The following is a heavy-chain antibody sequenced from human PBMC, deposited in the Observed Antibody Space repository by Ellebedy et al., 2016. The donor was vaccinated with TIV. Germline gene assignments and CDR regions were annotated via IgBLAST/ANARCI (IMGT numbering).Heavy chain of an antibody. D-gene: IGHD3-10*01. J-gene: IGHJ4*02. CDR3: ARSAVRITLIRGVMPDLDY. Sequence: AASVKVSCKASGYTFSNYGISWVRQAPGQGLEWMGCISAYNGNTNYAQKLQGRVTMTTDTSTSTAYMELRSLRSDDTAVYYCARSAVRITLIRGVMPDLDYWGQGTLVSVSS. CDR2: ISAYNGNT. V-gene: IGHV1-18*01. CDR1: GYTFSNYG.